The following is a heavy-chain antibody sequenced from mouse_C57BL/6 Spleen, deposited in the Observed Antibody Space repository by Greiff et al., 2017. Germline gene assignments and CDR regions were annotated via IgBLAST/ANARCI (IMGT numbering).Heavy chain of an antibody. V-gene: IGHV14-1*01. CDR1: GFNIKDYY. Sequence: EVQLQQSGAELVRPGASVKLSCTASGFNIKDYYMHWVKQRPEQGLEWIGRIAPEDGDAEYAPKFQGKATMTADTSSNTAYLQLSSLTSEDTAVYYCTTDGYCVAWFAYWGQGTLVTVSA. CDR2: IAPEDGDA. D-gene: IGHD2-3*01. J-gene: IGHJ3*01. CDR3: TTDGYCVAWFAY.